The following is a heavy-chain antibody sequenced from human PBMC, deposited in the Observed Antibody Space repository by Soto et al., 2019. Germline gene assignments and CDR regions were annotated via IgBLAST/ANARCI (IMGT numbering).Heavy chain of an antibody. D-gene: IGHD3-22*01. CDR3: ARDERVNYYDSSGYYPNFGY. CDR2: IWYDGSNK. J-gene: IGHJ4*02. Sequence: QVQLVESGGGVVQPGRSLRLSCAASGFTFSSYGMHWVRQAPGKGLEWVAVIWYDGSNKYYADSVKGRFTISRDNSKNTLYLQMNSLGAEDTAVYYCARDERVNYYDSSGYYPNFGYWGQGTLVTVSS. CDR1: GFTFSSYG. V-gene: IGHV3-33*01.